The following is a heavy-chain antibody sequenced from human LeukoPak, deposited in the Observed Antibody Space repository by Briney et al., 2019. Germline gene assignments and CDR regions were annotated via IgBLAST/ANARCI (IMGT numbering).Heavy chain of an antibody. CDR2: ISAYNGNT. CDR1: GYTFTSYG. J-gene: IGHJ6*03. CDR3: ARVRLSSEMGYYYYYMDV. D-gene: IGHD5-24*01. Sequence: ASVKVSCKASGYTFTSYGISWVRQAPGQGLEWMGWISAYNGNTNYAQMLQGRVTMTTDTSTSTAYMELRSLRSDDTAVYYCARVRLSSEMGYYYYYMDVWGKGTTVTVSS. V-gene: IGHV1-18*01.